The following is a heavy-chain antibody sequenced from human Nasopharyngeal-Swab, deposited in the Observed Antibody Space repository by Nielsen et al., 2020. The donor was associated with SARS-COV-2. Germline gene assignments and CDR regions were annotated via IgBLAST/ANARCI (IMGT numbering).Heavy chain of an antibody. CDR1: GGTFGSYA. J-gene: IGHJ6*02. CDR2: IIPMFGTA. D-gene: IGHD3-10*01. Sequence: SVKVSCKASGGTFGSYAISWVRQAPGQGLEWMGGIIPMFGTAKYAQKLQGRVTITADESTSTAYMELSSLRSDDTAVYYCARDLSLSYIHCTSGSSYYYGMDVWGQGTTVTVSS. V-gene: IGHV1-69*13. CDR3: ARDLSLSYIHCTSGSSYYYGMDV.